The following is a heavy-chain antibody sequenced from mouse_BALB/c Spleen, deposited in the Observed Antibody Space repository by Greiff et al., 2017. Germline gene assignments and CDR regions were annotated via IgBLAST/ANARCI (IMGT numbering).Heavy chain of an antibody. CDR1: GYTFTSYW. CDR2: INPSNGRT. V-gene: IGHV1S81*02. CDR3: AREGELTMIRGFAY. D-gene: IGHD2-4*01. J-gene: IGHJ3*01. Sequence: QVQLQQPGAELVKPGASVKLSCKASGYTFTSYWMHWVKQRPGQGLEWIGEINPSNGRTNYNEKFKSKANLTVDKSSSTAYMQLSSLTSEDSAVYYCAREGELTMIRGFAYWGQGTLVTVSA.